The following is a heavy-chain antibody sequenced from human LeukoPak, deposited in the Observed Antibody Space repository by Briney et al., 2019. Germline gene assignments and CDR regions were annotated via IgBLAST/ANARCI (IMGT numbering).Heavy chain of an antibody. Sequence: GESLKISCKGSGYSFTSYWIGWVRQMPGKGLEWMGIIYPGDSDTRYSPSFQGQVTISADKSISTAYLQWSSLKASDTGMYYCARDIVVVPAALYYFDYWGQGTLVTVSS. J-gene: IGHJ4*02. CDR1: GYSFTSYW. D-gene: IGHD2-2*01. V-gene: IGHV5-51*01. CDR3: ARDIVVVPAALYYFDY. CDR2: IYPGDSDT.